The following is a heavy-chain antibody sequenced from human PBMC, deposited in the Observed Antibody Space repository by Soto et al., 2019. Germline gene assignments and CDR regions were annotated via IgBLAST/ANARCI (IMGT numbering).Heavy chain of an antibody. Sequence: SENLSLTCSVSAGSISSSSYFWGWIRQPPGKGLEWIGSIYYSGSTYYNPSLKSRVTVSVDTSKNQFSLKLSSVTAADTAVYYCARHPSDFWFDPWGQGTLVTVSS. CDR3: ARHPSDFWFDP. J-gene: IGHJ5*02. D-gene: IGHD2-21*02. CDR1: AGSISSSSYF. V-gene: IGHV4-39*01. CDR2: IYYSGST.